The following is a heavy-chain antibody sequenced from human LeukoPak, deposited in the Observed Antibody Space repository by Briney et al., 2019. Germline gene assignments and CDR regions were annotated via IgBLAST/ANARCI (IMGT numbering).Heavy chain of an antibody. CDR1: GFTFSNYW. CDR3: ARGGYYSAWAEDY. J-gene: IGHJ4*02. D-gene: IGHD3-22*01. Sequence: GGSLRLSCAASGFTFSNYWMGWVRQAPGRGLEWVANINEDGSEKYYVDSVKGRFTISRDDGKNSLYLQINSLRAEDTAVFYCARGGYYSAWAEDYWGQGTLVTVSS. CDR2: INEDGSEK. V-gene: IGHV3-7*01.